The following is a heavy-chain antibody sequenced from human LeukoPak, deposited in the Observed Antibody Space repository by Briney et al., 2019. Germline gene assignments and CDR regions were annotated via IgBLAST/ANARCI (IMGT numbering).Heavy chain of an antibody. CDR1: GLTFSNAW. Sequence: GGSLRLSCAASGLTFSNAWMTWVRKVPGEGLEWVGRIKSKVDGGTADYATPVKGRFTISRDDSKNTMYLEMNSLKTEDTAVYYCTTDGKYSRSPSPEFWFDPWGQGTPVTVSS. J-gene: IGHJ5*02. CDR2: IKSKVDGGTA. V-gene: IGHV3-15*01. CDR3: TTDGKYSRSPSPEFWFDP. D-gene: IGHD1-26*01.